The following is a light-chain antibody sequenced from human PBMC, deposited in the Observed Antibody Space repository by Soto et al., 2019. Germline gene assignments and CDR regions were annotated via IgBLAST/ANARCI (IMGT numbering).Light chain of an antibody. Sequence: DIQMTQSPSSLSASVGDRVTLTCRASQSLSKYLNWYQQKPGKAPNLLIYAASSLQSGVPSRFSGSGSGTEFALTISSPQPEDFAIYYCQQTYNTPYTFGQGTKLEIK. CDR3: QQTYNTPYT. CDR2: AAS. V-gene: IGKV1-39*01. J-gene: IGKJ2*01. CDR1: QSLSKY.